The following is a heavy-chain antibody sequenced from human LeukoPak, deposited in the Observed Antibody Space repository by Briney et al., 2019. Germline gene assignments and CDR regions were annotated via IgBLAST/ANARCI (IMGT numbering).Heavy chain of an antibody. CDR3: AKGQRWLQFHYFDY. V-gene: IGHV3-30*18. CDR2: ISYDGSNK. Sequence: GGSLRLSCAASGFTFSSYGMHWVRQAPGKGLEWVAVISYDGSNKYYADSVKGRFTISRDNSKNTLYLQMNSLRAEDMAVYYCAKGQRWLQFHYFDYWGQGTLVTVSS. D-gene: IGHD5-24*01. CDR1: GFTFSSYG. J-gene: IGHJ4*02.